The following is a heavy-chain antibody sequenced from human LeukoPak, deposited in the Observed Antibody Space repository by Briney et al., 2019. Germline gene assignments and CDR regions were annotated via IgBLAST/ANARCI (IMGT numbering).Heavy chain of an antibody. Sequence: GSVKVSCKVSGYTLTELSMHWVRQAPGKGLEWMGSFDPEDGETICAQKFQGRVTMTEDTSTDTAYMELSSLRSEDTAVYYCATTTYNSRVYYMDVWGKGTTVTVSS. J-gene: IGHJ6*03. V-gene: IGHV1-24*01. CDR1: GYTLTELS. D-gene: IGHD1-20*01. CDR2: FDPEDGET. CDR3: ATTTYNSRVYYMDV.